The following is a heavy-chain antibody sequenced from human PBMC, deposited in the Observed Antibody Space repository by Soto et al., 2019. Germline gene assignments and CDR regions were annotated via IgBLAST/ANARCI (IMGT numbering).Heavy chain of an antibody. V-gene: IGHV4-39*01. CDR1: GGSISSSHY. J-gene: IGHJ4*02. CDR3: ARHYNTGAFFDY. Sequence: QLQLQESGPGLVKSSETLSLTCTVSGGSISSSHYWGWIRQPPGKGLEWIGSVSYSGSTYYNPSFKSRVTSSGDTSKNQFSLKGNSMTATDTAVYYCARHYNTGAFFDYWGQGTLVTVSS. CDR2: VSYSGST. D-gene: IGHD1-20*01.